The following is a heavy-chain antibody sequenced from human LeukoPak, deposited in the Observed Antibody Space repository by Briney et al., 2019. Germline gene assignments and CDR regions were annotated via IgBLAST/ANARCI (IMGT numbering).Heavy chain of an antibody. V-gene: IGHV1-18*04. CDR1: GYTFTGYY. J-gene: IGHJ6*03. CDR3: ARGDCSSTSCYGVGYMDV. CDR2: ISAYNGNT. Sequence: GASVKVSCKASGYTFTGYYLHWVRQAPGQGLEWMGWISAYNGNTNYAQKLQGRVTMTTDTSTSTAYMELRSLRSDDTAVCYCARGDCSSTSCYGVGYMDVWGKGTTVTVSS. D-gene: IGHD2-2*01.